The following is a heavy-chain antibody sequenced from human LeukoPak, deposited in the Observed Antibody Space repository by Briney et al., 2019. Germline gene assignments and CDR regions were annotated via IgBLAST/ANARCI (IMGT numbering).Heavy chain of an antibody. J-gene: IGHJ3*01. CDR3: ANEYSKGDV. CDR1: GFTFRSYA. V-gene: IGHV3-23*01. Sequence: PGGSLRLSCAASGFTFRSYAMSWVRHAPGKGLEWVSAISGSGGSTYYADSVKGRFTISRDNSKNTLYLQMDSLRAEDTAIYYCANEYSKGDVWGQGTTVTVSS. CDR2: ISGSGGST. D-gene: IGHD4-11*01.